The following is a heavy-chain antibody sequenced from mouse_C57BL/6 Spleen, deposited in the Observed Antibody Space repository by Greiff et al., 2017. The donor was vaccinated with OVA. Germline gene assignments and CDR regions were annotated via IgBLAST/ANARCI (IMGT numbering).Heavy chain of an antibody. Sequence: EVKLVESGGGLVKPGGSLKLSCAASGFTFSDYGMHWVRQAPEKGLEWVAYISSGSSTIYYADTVKGRFTLSRDNAKNTLFLQRTSLRSEDTAMYYCTREAMDYWGQGTSVTVSS. CDR2: ISSGSSTI. V-gene: IGHV5-17*01. CDR1: GFTFSDYG. CDR3: TREAMDY. J-gene: IGHJ4*01.